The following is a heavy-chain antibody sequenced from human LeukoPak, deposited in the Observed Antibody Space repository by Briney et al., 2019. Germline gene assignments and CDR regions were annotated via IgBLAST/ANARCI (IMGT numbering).Heavy chain of an antibody. J-gene: IGHJ4*02. CDR2: IYTSGST. CDR1: GGSISSYY. V-gene: IGHV4-4*07. CDR3: ASVPRGYSYGFFFY. D-gene: IGHD5-18*01. Sequence: SETLSLTCTVSGGSISSYYWSWIRQPAGKGLEWIWRIYTSGSTNYNPSLKSRVTMSVDTSKNQFSLKLSSVTAADTAVYYCASVPRGYSYGFFFYWGQGTLVTVSS.